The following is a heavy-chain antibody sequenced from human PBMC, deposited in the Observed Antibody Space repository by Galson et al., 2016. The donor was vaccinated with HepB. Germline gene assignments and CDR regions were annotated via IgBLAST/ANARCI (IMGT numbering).Heavy chain of an antibody. Sequence: SLRLSCAASGFTFSNYAMTWVRQAPGKGLEWVSGISGSGATTHYANAVKGRFTISRDNSNNTLYLQMNSLRAEDTALYFCARYSNSWAPFDYWGQGRLVTVSS. CDR2: ISGSGATT. CDR1: GFTFSNYA. D-gene: IGHD6-13*01. J-gene: IGHJ4*02. CDR3: ARYSNSWAPFDY. V-gene: IGHV3-23*01.